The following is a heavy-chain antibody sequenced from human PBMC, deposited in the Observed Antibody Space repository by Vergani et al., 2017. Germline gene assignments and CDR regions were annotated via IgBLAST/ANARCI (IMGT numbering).Heavy chain of an antibody. V-gene: IGHV3-11*05. CDR2: ISSSSSYT. Sequence: QVQLVESGGGLVKPGGSLRLSCAASGFTFSDYYMSWIRQAPGKGLEWVSYISSSSSYTNYADSVKGRFTISRDNAKNSLYLQMNSLRAEDTAVYYCAKDKTYYYDSSGYWPDYWGQGTLVTVSS. CDR1: GFTFSDYY. CDR3: AKDKTYYYDSSGYWPDY. J-gene: IGHJ4*02. D-gene: IGHD3-22*01.